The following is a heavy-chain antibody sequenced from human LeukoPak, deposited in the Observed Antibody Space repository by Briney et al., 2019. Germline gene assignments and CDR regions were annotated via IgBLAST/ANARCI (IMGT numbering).Heavy chain of an antibody. CDR3: AKEQQLWLLGYFDY. Sequence: GGSLRLSCAASGFTFSSYAMSWVRQAPGKGLVWVSTISGSGGSTDYAESVKGRFTISRDNSKNTLYLQMNSLRAEDTAVYYCAKEQQLWLLGYFDYWGQGALVTVSS. CDR2: ISGSGGST. J-gene: IGHJ4*02. CDR1: GFTFSSYA. D-gene: IGHD5-18*01. V-gene: IGHV3-23*01.